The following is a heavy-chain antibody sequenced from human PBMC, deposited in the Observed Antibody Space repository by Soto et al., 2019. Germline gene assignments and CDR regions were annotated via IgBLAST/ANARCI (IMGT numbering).Heavy chain of an antibody. D-gene: IGHD2-15*01. V-gene: IGHV3-33*01. CDR2: IWYDGSNK. Sequence: SLRLSCAASGFTVSSYGMHWVRQAPGKGLEWVAVIWYDGSNKYYADSVKGRFTISRDNSKNTLYLQMNSLRAEDTAVYYCARDYGPFGGSHMNYYYYYGMEFWGQGTTFIVS. CDR1: GFTVSSYG. J-gene: IGHJ6*01. CDR3: ARDYGPFGGSHMNYYYYYGMEF.